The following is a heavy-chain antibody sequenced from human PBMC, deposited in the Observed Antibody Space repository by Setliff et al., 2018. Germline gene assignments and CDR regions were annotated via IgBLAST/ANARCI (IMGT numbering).Heavy chain of an antibody. Sequence: PGGSLRLSCAASGFTFSSYNMDWVRQAPGKGLEWVSGITWNGGRTGYADSVKGRLTISRDSAKSSLYLQMNSLRAEDTALYYCARANFLASGWSHGMDVWGQGTAVTVSS. CDR1: GFTFSSYN. CDR2: ITWNGGRT. CDR3: ARANFLASGWSHGMDV. V-gene: IGHV3-20*04. J-gene: IGHJ6*02. D-gene: IGHD6-19*01.